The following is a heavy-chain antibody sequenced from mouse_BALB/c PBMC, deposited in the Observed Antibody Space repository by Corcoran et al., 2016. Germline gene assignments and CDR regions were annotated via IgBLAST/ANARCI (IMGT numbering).Heavy chain of an antibody. CDR2: IYPYNDDT. Sequence: EVQLQQSGPELVKPGASVKMSCKASGYTFASYVIHWVKQNPGQGLEWIGYIYPYNDDTKYNEEFKGKATLTSDKSSSTAYMELRSLTSEDSAVYYCAREVPGGYPFDYWGHGTTLTVSS. J-gene: IGHJ2*01. D-gene: IGHD2-2*01. CDR1: GYTFASYV. V-gene: IGHV1S136*01. CDR3: AREVPGGYPFDY.